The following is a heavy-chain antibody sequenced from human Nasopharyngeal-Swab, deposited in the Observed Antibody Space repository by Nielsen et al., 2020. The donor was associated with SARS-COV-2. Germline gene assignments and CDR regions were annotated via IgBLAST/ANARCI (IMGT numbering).Heavy chain of an antibody. Sequence: GGSLRLSCAASGFTFNSYEMNWVRQAPGKGLEWVSYISSGGSTIYYADSVKGRFTISRDNAKNSLYLQMNSLRAEDTAVYYCARVAVTYYFDYWGQGTLVTVSS. CDR2: ISSGGSTI. CDR1: GFTFNSYE. J-gene: IGHJ4*02. V-gene: IGHV3-48*03. CDR3: ARVAVTYYFDY. D-gene: IGHD2-21*02.